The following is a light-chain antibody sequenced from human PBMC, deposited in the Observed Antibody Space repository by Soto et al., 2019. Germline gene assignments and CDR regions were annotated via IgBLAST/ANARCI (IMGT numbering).Light chain of an antibody. Sequence: EIVLTQSPATLSLSPGERATLSCRASQSVSSYLAWLQQKPGQAPSLLIYDASNRATGVPARFSGIGSGTDFTLTISSLEPEDFAVYYWQQRSNWPPTFGQGTKVEI. CDR1: QSVSSY. CDR3: QQRSNWPPT. J-gene: IGKJ1*01. CDR2: DAS. V-gene: IGKV3-11*01.